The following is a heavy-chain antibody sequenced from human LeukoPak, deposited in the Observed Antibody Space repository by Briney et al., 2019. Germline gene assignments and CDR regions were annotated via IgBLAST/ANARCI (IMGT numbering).Heavy chain of an antibody. D-gene: IGHD3-22*01. V-gene: IGHV3-53*01. Sequence: GGSLRLSCAASGFTVSNNYMSWVRQAPGKGLEWVSLIYSGGKTYYADSVKGRFTISRDNSKNTLFLQMNSLRAEDTAVYYCEVYSSLDCWGQGTLVTVSS. J-gene: IGHJ4*02. CDR2: IYSGGKT. CDR1: GFTVSNNY. CDR3: EVYSSLDC.